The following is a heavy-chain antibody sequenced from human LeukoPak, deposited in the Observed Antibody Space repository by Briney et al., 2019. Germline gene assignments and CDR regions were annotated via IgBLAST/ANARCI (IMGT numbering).Heavy chain of an antibody. CDR3: ARVGYYYFYGMDV. D-gene: IGHD3-3*01. CDR2: INQSGST. J-gene: IGHJ6*02. V-gene: IGHV4-34*01. CDR1: GGSFSGYY. Sequence: SETLSLTCAVYGGSFSGYYWSWMRKSPGKGLEWIGEINQSGSTSYNPSLKSRATISVDTSKNQFSLKLGSVTAADTAVYYCARVGYYYFYGMDVWGQGTTVTVSS.